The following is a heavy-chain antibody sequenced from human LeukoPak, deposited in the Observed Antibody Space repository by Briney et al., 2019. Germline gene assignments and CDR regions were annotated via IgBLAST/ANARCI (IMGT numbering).Heavy chain of an antibody. V-gene: IGHV4-59*08. Sequence: SETLSLTCTVSGGSISSYYWSWIRQPPGKGLEWIGHIYYSGSTNYNPSLKSRVTISVDTSKNQFSLKLSSVTAADTAVYYCARLSGGIDYWGQGTLVTVSS. J-gene: IGHJ4*02. D-gene: IGHD3-16*01. CDR3: ARLSGGIDY. CDR2: IYYSGST. CDR1: GGSISSYY.